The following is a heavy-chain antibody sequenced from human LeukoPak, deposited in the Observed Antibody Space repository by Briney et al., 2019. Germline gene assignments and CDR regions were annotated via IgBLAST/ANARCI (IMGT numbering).Heavy chain of an antibody. V-gene: IGHV4-61*02. Sequence: PSETLSLTCTVSGNSISSGDNYWSWIRQPAGKGLEWIGRIYTSGSTNYNPSLKSRVTISGDTSKNQFSLKLSSVTAADTAVYYCARLRYYASGSSTHYYFDYWGQGTLVTVSS. CDR3: ARLRYYASGSSTHYYFDY. CDR1: GNSISSGDNY. D-gene: IGHD3-10*01. CDR2: IYTSGST. J-gene: IGHJ4*02.